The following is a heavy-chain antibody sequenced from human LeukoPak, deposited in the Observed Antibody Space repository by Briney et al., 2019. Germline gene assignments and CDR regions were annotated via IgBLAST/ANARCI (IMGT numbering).Heavy chain of an antibody. CDR2: ISHDGNNK. V-gene: IGHV3-30-3*01. J-gene: IGHJ3*01. CDR3: ARGWVPSDISMN. CDR1: GFTFSSNV. D-gene: IGHD3-9*01. Sequence: PGRSLRLSCAASGFTFSSNVMHWVRQAAGKGLEWVAAISHDGNNKYYGDSVRGRFTISRDNSKNTLYVQMNSLRAEDTAVYYCARGWVPSDISMNWGQGTMVTVSS.